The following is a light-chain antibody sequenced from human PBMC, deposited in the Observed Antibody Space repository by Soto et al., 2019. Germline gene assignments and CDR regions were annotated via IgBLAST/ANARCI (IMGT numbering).Light chain of an antibody. V-gene: IGKV1-5*03. CDR2: KAS. CDR1: QRIGSW. CDR3: QQYGSYSPWT. Sequence: DIQMTQSPTTLSASVGDRVTITCRASQRIGSWLAWYQQKPGKDPKLLIYKASTLESGVPSRFSGSGSGTEFILTISSLQPDDCASYYCQQYGSYSPWTCGKGPKVEIK. J-gene: IGKJ1*01.